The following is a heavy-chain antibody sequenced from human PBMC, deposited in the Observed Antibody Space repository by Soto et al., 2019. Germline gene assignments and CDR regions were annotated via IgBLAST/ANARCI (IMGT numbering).Heavy chain of an antibody. CDR3: ARDRGSGSYYLGPFYFDY. V-gene: IGHV1-18*01. Sequence: ASVKVSCKASGYTFTDYGFSWVRQAPGQGPEWMGWITPYTGNTKFPQKFQGRVTMTTDRFTSTAYMELKSLTFDDTAVYYCARDRGSGSYYLGPFYFDYWGQGTLGTVSS. CDR2: ITPYTGNT. D-gene: IGHD1-26*01. J-gene: IGHJ4*02. CDR1: GYTFTDYG.